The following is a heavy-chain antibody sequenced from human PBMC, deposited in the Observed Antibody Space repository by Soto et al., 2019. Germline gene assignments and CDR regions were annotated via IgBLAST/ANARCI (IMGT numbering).Heavy chain of an antibody. V-gene: IGHV1-18*01. Sequence: QVQLVQSGAEVKKPGASVKVSCKASGYTFTSYGISWVRQAPGQGLEWMGWISAYNGNTNYAQKLQGRVTMTTDTYTSTGYQELRSLRSDDRAVYYCARITMVREVIITWDYWGQGTLVTVSS. CDR2: ISAYNGNT. D-gene: IGHD3-10*01. J-gene: IGHJ4*02. CDR1: GYTFTSYG. CDR3: ARITMVREVIITWDY.